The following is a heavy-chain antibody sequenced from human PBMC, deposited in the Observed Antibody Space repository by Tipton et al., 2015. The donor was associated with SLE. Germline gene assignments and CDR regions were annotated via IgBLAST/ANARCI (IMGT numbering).Heavy chain of an antibody. CDR3: ARLSTRVVRDAFDI. V-gene: IGHV4-4*08. J-gene: IGHJ3*02. Sequence: TLSLTYTVSGGSISSHYWSWIRQPPGKNLEWIGSILYAGGTTYYNPSLKSRVAIDIDPSKNQFSLRLSSVTAADTAVYYCARLSTRVVRDAFDIWGQGTMVTVYS. CDR2: ILYAGGTT. CDR1: GGSISSHY.